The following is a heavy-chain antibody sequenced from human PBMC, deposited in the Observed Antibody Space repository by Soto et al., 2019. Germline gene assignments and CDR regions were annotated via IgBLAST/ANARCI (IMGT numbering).Heavy chain of an antibody. J-gene: IGHJ4*02. CDR1: GGSISSSSYY. D-gene: IGHD2-15*01. Sequence: SETLSLTCTVSGGSISSSSYYWGWIRQPPGKGLEWIGSIYYSGSTYYNPSLKSRVTISVDTSKNQFSLKLSSVTAADTAVYYCASIHCSGGSCYGDFDYWGQGTLVTVSS. V-gene: IGHV4-39*01. CDR2: IYYSGST. CDR3: ASIHCSGGSCYGDFDY.